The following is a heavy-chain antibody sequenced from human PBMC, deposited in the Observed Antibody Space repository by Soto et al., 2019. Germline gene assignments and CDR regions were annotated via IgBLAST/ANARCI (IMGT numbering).Heavy chain of an antibody. CDR3: ARVMKGPMIREYYFDY. V-gene: IGHV3-21*01. D-gene: IGHD3-10*01. Sequence: PGGSLRLSCAASGFTFSDHYMNWVRQAPGKGLEWISSISSRSNYIYYADSVKGRFTISRDDAKNSLFLQMDSLRAEDTAPYYCARVMKGPMIREYYFDYWGQGTLVTVSS. CDR1: GFTFSDHY. CDR2: ISSRSNYI. J-gene: IGHJ4*02.